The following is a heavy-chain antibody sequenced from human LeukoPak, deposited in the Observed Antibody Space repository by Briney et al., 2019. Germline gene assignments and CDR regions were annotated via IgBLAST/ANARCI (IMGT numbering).Heavy chain of an antibody. Sequence: GGSLRLSCAASGFTFSDYYMSWIRQAPGKGLEWVSYISSSGSTIYYADSVKGRFTISRDNAENSLYLQMNSLRAEDTAVYYCASLKRVRGVINPLDYWGQGALVTVSS. CDR1: GFTFSDYY. CDR3: ASLKRVRGVINPLDY. V-gene: IGHV3-11*04. CDR2: ISSSGSTI. J-gene: IGHJ4*02. D-gene: IGHD3-10*01.